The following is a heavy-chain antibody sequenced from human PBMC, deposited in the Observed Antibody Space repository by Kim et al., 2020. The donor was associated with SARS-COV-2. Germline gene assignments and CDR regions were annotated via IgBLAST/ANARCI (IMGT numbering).Heavy chain of an antibody. V-gene: IGHV4-34*01. CDR2: INHSGST. D-gene: IGHD2-2*01. CDR1: GGSFSGYY. Sequence: SETLSLTCAVYGGSFSGYYWSWIRQPPGKGLEWIGEINHSGSTNYNPSLKSRVTISVDTSKNQFSLKLSSVTAADTAVYYCARDNCSSTSCYLSYWGQGT. CDR3: ARDNCSSTSCYLSY. J-gene: IGHJ4*02.